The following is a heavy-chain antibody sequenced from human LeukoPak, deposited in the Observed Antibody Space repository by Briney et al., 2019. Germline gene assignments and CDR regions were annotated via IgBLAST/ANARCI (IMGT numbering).Heavy chain of an antibody. D-gene: IGHD3-3*01. J-gene: IGHJ5*02. CDR3: AREPVYDFWSGQGSRFDP. V-gene: IGHV4-59*11. Sequence: SETLSLTCTVSGGSISSHYWSWIRQPPGKGLEWIGYIYYSGSTNYNPSLKSRVTISVDTSKNQFSLKLSSVTAADTAVYYCAREPVYDFWSGQGSRFDPWGQGTLVTVSS. CDR1: GGSISSHY. CDR2: IYYSGST.